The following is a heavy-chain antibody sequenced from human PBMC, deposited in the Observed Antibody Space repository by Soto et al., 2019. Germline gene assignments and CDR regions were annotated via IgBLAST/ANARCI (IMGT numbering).Heavy chain of an antibody. V-gene: IGHV3-23*01. CDR2: ISGSGGST. Sequence: GGSLRLSCAASGFTFSSYAMSWVRQAPGKGLEWVSAISGSGGSTYYADSVKGRFTISRDNSKNTLYLQMNSLRAEDTAVYYCASPVLRYFDWSEDYWGQGTRVAVAS. D-gene: IGHD3-9*01. CDR3: ASPVLRYFDWSEDY. CDR1: GFTFSSYA. J-gene: IGHJ4*02.